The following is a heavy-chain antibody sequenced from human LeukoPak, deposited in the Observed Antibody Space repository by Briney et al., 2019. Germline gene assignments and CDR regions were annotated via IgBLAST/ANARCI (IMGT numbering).Heavy chain of an antibody. D-gene: IGHD3-9*01. V-gene: IGHV1-18*01. J-gene: IGHJ6*02. CDR2: ISAYNGNT. CDR3: AREGTYYDILTGYHLWLNYYYYGMDV. CDR1: GYTFTSYG. Sequence: ASVKVSCKASGYTFTSYGISWVRQAPGQGLEWMGWISAYNGNTNYAQKLQGRVTMTTDTSTSTAYMELRSLRSDDTAVYYCAREGTYYDILTGYHLWLNYYYYGMDVWGQGTTVTVS.